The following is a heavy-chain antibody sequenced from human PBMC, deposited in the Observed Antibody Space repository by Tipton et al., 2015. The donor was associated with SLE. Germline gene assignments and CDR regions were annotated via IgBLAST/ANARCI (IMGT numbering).Heavy chain of an antibody. CDR3: ARESSGDPLFDY. Sequence: TLSLTCTVSGGSISSSSYYWDWIRQPPGKGLEWIGSIYYSGSTNYNPSLKGRVTISVDTSKNQFSLKLSSVTAADTAVYYCARESSGDPLFDYWGQGTLVTVSS. CDR2: IYYSGST. D-gene: IGHD6-25*01. CDR1: GGSISSSSYY. V-gene: IGHV4-39*07. J-gene: IGHJ4*02.